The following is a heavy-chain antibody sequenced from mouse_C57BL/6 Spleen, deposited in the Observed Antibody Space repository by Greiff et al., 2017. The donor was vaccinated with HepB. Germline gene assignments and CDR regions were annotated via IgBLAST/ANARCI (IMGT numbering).Heavy chain of an antibody. CDR3: ARAPPYYGSSYWYFDV. J-gene: IGHJ1*03. D-gene: IGHD1-1*01. CDR2: IDPSDSYT. CDR1: GYTFTSYW. Sequence: VQLQQSGAELVMPGASVKLSCKASGYTFTSYWMHWVKQRPGQGLEWIGEIDPSDSYTNYNQKFKGKSTLTVDKSSSTAYMQLSSLTSEDSAVYYCARAPPYYGSSYWYFDVWGTGTTVTVSS. V-gene: IGHV1-69*01.